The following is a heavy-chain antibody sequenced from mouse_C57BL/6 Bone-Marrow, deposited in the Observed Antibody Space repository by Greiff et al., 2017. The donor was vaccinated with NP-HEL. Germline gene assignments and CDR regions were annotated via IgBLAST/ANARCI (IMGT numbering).Heavy chain of an antibody. CDR3: TTGGSSPYAMDY. D-gene: IGHD1-1*01. J-gene: IGHJ4*01. V-gene: IGHV14-4*01. Sequence: EVQLQQSGAELVRPGASVKLSCTVSGFTIKDDYMHWVKQRPEQGLEWIGWIDPENGDTEYASKFQGKATITADTSSNTAYLQLSSLTSEDTAVDYCTTGGSSPYAMDYWGQGTSVTVSA. CDR1: GFTIKDDY. CDR2: IDPENGDT.